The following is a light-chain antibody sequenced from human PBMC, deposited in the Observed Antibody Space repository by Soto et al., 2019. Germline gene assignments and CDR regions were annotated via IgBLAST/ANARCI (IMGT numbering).Light chain of an antibody. Sequence: EIVFRQSPVALACSAGERITPSSTASQSVPSNYLAWYQQKPGQAPRVVVFGASTRATGIPDRFSGSGSGTDFTLTISSVEPEDFAVYICQQRSNWPPTFGQGTRLEIK. CDR3: QQRSNWPPT. CDR2: GAS. V-gene: IGKV3D-20*02. J-gene: IGKJ5*01. CDR1: QSVPSNY.